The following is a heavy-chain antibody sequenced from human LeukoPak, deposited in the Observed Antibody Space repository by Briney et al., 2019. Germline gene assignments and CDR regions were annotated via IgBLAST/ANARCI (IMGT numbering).Heavy chain of an antibody. CDR1: GFTVSSNY. V-gene: IGHV3-53*01. J-gene: IGHJ5*02. CDR3: ARTRTVSSSLYWGLASWFDP. CDR2: IYSGGST. D-gene: IGHD6-13*01. Sequence: PGGSLRLSCAASGFTVSSNYMSWVRQAPGKGLEWVSVIYSGGSTYYADSVKGRFTISRDNSKNTLYLQMNSLRAEDTAVYYCARTRTVSSSLYWGLASWFDPWGQGNLVTVSS.